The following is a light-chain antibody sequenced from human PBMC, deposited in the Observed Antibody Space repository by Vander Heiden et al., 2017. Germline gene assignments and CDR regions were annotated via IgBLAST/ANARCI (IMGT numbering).Light chain of an antibody. CDR3: SSYTSSSTLV. V-gene: IGLV2-14*01. CDR2: EVG. Sequence: SALPQPASVSGPPGPSITISCTGTSSDVGGYNYVSWYQQHPGKAPKLMIYEVGNRPSGVSNRFSGSKSGNAASLTISGLQAEDEADYYCSSYTSSSTLVFGSGTKVIVL. CDR1: SSDVGGYNY. J-gene: IGLJ1*01.